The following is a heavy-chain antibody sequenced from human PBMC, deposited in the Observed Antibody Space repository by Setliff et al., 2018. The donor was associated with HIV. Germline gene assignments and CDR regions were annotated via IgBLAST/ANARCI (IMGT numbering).Heavy chain of an antibody. CDR1: GYTFTSYG. CDR3: ARDPPLAAAGGPDAFDI. Sequence: ASVKVSCKASGYTFTSYGISWVRQAPGQGLEWMGWISAYNGNTNYAQKLQGRVTMTTDTSTSTAYMELRSLRSDDTAVYYCARDPPLAAAGGPDAFDIWGQGAMVTVSS. CDR2: ISAYNGNT. V-gene: IGHV1-18*01. J-gene: IGHJ3*02. D-gene: IGHD6-13*01.